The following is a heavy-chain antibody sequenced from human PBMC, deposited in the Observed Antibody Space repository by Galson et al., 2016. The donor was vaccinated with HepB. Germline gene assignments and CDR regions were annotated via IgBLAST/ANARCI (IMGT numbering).Heavy chain of an antibody. V-gene: IGHV3-30*18. CDR3: AKDGRISCSRASCHDHFHY. Sequence: SLRLSCAASGFTFSSYGMHWVRQAPGKGLEWVAFISYDGSNKKYADSVKGRFTISRDNSKKTRYLQMNSLRAEDTAVYYCAKDGRISCSRASCHDHFHYWGQGTLVTCSS. J-gene: IGHJ4*02. CDR2: ISYDGSNK. D-gene: IGHD2-2*01. CDR1: GFTFSSYG.